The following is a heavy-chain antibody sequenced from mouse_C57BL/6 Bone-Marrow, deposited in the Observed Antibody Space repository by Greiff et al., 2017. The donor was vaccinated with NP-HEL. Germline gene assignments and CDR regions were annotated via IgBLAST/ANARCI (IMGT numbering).Heavy chain of an antibody. CDR1: GYSFTDYN. Sequence: EVQLQQSGPELVKPGASVKISCKASGYSFTDYNMNWVKQSNGKSLEWIGVINPNYGTTSYNQKFKGKATLTEDKSSSTAYMQLNSLTSEDSAVYYCARLGDYDGLYYFDYWGQGTTLTVSS. J-gene: IGHJ2*01. CDR2: INPNYGTT. V-gene: IGHV1-39*01. D-gene: IGHD2-3*01. CDR3: ARLGDYDGLYYFDY.